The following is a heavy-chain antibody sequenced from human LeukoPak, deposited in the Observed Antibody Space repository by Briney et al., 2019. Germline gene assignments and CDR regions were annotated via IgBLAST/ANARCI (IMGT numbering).Heavy chain of an antibody. D-gene: IGHD3-3*01. J-gene: IGHJ4*02. V-gene: IGHV3-74*01. Sequence: GGSLRLSCAASGFTFSNYWMHWVRQAPGKGLVWVSRINSDGSSTSYADSVKGRFTISRDNAKNTLSPQMNSLRAEDTAVYYCARDHDFWSGFFDYWGQGTLVTVSS. CDR1: GFTFSNYW. CDR3: ARDHDFWSGFFDY. CDR2: INSDGSST.